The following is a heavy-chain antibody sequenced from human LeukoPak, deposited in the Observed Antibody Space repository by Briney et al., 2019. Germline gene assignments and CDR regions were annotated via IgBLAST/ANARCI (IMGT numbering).Heavy chain of an antibody. V-gene: IGHV1-18*01. D-gene: IGHD2-15*01. J-gene: IGHJ4*02. Sequence: ASVKVSCKASGYTFTSYGISWVRQAPGQGLEWMGWISAYNGNTNYAQKLQGRVTMTTDTSTSTAYMELRSLRSDDTAVYYCARDPLYCSDGSCYGTPGDYWGQGTLVTVSS. CDR2: ISAYNGNT. CDR3: ARDPLYCSDGSCYGTPGDY. CDR1: GYTFTSYG.